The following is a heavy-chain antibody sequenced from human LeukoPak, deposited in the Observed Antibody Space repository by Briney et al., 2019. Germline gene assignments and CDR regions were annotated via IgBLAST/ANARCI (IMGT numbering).Heavy chain of an antibody. D-gene: IGHD3-22*01. J-gene: IGHJ4*02. CDR1: GFTFSSYG. CDR2: ISYDGSSK. Sequence: PGGSLRLSCAASGFTFSSYGMHWVRQAPGKGLEWVAVISYDGSSKYYADSVKGRFTISRDNSKNTLYLQMNSLRAEDTAVYYCAKDLDYYDSSGYWGDWGQGTLVTVSS. CDR3: AKDLDYYDSSGYWGD. V-gene: IGHV3-30*18.